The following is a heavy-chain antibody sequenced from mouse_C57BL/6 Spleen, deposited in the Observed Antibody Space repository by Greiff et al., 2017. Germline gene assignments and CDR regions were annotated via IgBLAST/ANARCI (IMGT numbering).Heavy chain of an antibody. D-gene: IGHD2-2*01. CDR1: GYAFSSYW. V-gene: IGHV1-80*01. Sequence: VQLQQSGAELVKPGASVKISCKASGYAFSSYWMNWVKQRPGKGLEWIGQIYPGDGDTNYNGKFKGKATLTADKSSSTAYMQLSSLTSEDSAVYFCARTPYGYDAGFAYWGQGTLVTVSA. J-gene: IGHJ3*01. CDR2: IYPGDGDT. CDR3: ARTPYGYDAGFAY.